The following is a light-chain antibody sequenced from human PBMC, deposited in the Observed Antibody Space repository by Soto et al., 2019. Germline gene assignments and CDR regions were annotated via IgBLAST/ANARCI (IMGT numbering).Light chain of an antibody. Sequence: QSVLTQPPSVSGAPGQRVTLSCTGNSSNLGAGYDVHWYQQLPGAAPKLVIFGNRNRPSGVPERFSGSKSGTSASLAITGLQAEDEADYYCSSYTSSSTLLVFGTGTKLTVL. J-gene: IGLJ1*01. CDR3: SSYTSSSTLLV. V-gene: IGLV1-40*01. CDR2: GNR. CDR1: SSNLGAGYD.